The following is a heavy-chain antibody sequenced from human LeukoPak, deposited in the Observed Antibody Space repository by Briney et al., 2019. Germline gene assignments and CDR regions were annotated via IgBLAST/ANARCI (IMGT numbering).Heavy chain of an antibody. Sequence: QPGGSLRLSCAASGFTFSSYAISWVRQAPGKGLEWVSAISGSGGSTYYADSVKGRFTISRDNSKNTLYLQMNSLRAEDTAVYYCAKARGYSYGPRDYFDYWGQGTLVTVSS. CDR1: GFTFSSYA. V-gene: IGHV3-23*01. D-gene: IGHD5-18*01. CDR3: AKARGYSYGPRDYFDY. CDR2: ISGSGGST. J-gene: IGHJ4*02.